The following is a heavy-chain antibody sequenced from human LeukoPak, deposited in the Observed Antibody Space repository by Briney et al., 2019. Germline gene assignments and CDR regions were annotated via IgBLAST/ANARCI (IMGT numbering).Heavy chain of an antibody. D-gene: IGHD5-12*01. J-gene: IGHJ6*02. CDR3: ARDGLVGNYYYYYGMDV. Sequence: GGSLRLSCAASGFTFSSYGMHWVRQAPGKGLEWVAVLWYDGSNKYYADSVKCRFTISRDNSKNTLYLQMNSLRAVDTAVYYCARDGLVGNYYYYYGMDVWGQGTTVTVSS. V-gene: IGHV3-33*01. CDR2: LWYDGSNK. CDR1: GFTFSSYG.